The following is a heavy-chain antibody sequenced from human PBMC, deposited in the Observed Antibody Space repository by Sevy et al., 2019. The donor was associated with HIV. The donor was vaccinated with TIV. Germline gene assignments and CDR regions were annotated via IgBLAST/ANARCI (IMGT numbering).Heavy chain of an antibody. Sequence: GGSLRLSCAASGFSFTNAWMSWVRQAPGKGLEWVGRIKSKTDGGTRDFAAPVKGRFAISREDSKSTFYLQMDSLKTEDTGVYYCTAGVGTSDCDYWGQGILVTVSS. J-gene: IGHJ4*02. CDR3: TAGVGTSDCDY. V-gene: IGHV3-15*01. CDR1: GFSFTNAW. CDR2: IKSKTDGGTR. D-gene: IGHD1-26*01.